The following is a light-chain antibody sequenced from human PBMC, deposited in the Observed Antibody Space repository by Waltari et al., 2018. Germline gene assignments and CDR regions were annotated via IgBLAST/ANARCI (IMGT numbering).Light chain of an antibody. CDR3: QVWDGSTDHRV. CDR2: DDA. J-gene: IGLJ3*02. V-gene: IGLV3-21*04. Sequence: SFVLTQPPTVTVAPGKTARITCGGNNVGSTTVHWYQQPPGQAPLLVIFDDADRPSGIPERFSGSNSGNTATLTITRVEAGDEADYYCQVWDGSTDHRVFGGGTKLTVL. CDR1: NVGSTT.